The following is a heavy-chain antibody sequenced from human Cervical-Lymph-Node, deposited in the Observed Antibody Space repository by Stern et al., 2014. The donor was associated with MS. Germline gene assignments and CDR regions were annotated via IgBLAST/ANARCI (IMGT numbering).Heavy chain of an antibody. CDR1: GGTFSSYA. CDR3: ARGELKEGLVRGMDV. J-gene: IGHJ6*02. V-gene: IGHV1-69*01. Sequence: VQLVESGAEVKKPGSPGKVSCKASGGTFSSYAISWARQAPGHGLEWMGGIIPIFGTASCAQKFQGRVTITADESTSTAYMELSSLRSEDTAVYYCARGELKEGLVRGMDVWGQGTTVTVSS. D-gene: IGHD1-26*01. CDR2: IIPIFGTA.